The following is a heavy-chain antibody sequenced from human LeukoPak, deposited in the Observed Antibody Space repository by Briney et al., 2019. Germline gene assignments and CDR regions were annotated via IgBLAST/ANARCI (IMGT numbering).Heavy chain of an antibody. Sequence: GESLKISCAASGFTFSSYSMNWVRQAPGKGLEWVSYISSSISVIYYADSVKGRFTISRDNAKNSLYLQMNSLRDEDTAVYYCARDQYSGHWYYALDIWGQGTMVTVSS. V-gene: IGHV3-48*02. D-gene: IGHD6-19*01. CDR3: ARDQYSGHWYYALDI. CDR2: ISSSISVI. CDR1: GFTFSSYS. J-gene: IGHJ3*02.